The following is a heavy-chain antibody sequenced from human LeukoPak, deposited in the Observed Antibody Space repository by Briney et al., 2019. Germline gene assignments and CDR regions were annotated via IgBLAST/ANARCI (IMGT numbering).Heavy chain of an antibody. CDR3: TRNAELERRGEFDY. J-gene: IGHJ4*02. CDR2: IRSKESTFAT. V-gene: IGHV3-73*01. Sequence: GGSLRLSCAASGFIFSDSAVHWVRQASGKGLEWVGRIRSKESTFATAYAASVKGRFTISRDDSRNTAYLQINSLKTEDTAVYYCTRNAELERRGEFDYWGQGTLVTVSS. D-gene: IGHD1-1*01. CDR1: GFIFSDSA.